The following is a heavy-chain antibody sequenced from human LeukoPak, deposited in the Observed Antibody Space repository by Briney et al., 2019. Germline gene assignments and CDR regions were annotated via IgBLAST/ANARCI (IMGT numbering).Heavy chain of an antibody. CDR1: GGSISSYY. J-gene: IGHJ4*02. D-gene: IGHD5-24*01. CDR3: ASLAGEMGFDY. Sequence: SETLSLTCTVSGGSISSYYWSWLRQPPGKGLEWIGYIYYSGSTNYNPSLKSRVTTSVDTSKNQFSLKLSSVTAADTAVYYCASLAGEMGFDYWGQGTLVTVSS. CDR2: IYYSGST. V-gene: IGHV4-59*01.